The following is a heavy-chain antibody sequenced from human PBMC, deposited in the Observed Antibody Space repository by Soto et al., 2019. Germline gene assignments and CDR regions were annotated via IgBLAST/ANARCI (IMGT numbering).Heavy chain of an antibody. V-gene: IGHV3-49*03. D-gene: IGHD3-10*01. Sequence: PGGSLRLSCTTSGFPFDDYAMSWFRQAPGKGLEWVGFIRSKAYGATTEYAASVKGRFTISRDDSKSIAYLQMNSLKTEDTAVYYCTRELLSYYNGMDVWGQGTTVTVSS. CDR3: TRELLSYYNGMDV. CDR1: GFPFDDYA. J-gene: IGHJ6*02. CDR2: IRSKAYGATT.